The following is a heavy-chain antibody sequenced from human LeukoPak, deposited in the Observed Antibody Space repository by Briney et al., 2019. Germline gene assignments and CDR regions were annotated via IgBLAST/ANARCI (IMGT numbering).Heavy chain of an antibody. CDR2: IKQDGSEK. J-gene: IGHJ3*02. Sequence: GGSLRLSCVASGSTFSSRDWMTWVRQAPGKGLEWVANIKQDGSEKNYVDSVKGRFTISRDNSKNTLYLQMNSLRAEDTAVYYCAKVVVATEDAFDIWGQGTMVTVSS. D-gene: IGHD2-15*01. CDR1: GSTFSSRDW. V-gene: IGHV3-7*03. CDR3: AKVVVATEDAFDI.